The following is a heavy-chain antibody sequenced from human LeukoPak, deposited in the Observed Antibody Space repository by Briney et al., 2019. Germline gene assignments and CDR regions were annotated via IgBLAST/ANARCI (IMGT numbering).Heavy chain of an antibody. CDR1: GFNVRRNY. J-gene: IGHJ4*02. CDR2: IYTGGST. Sequence: WGFLRLSFAASGFNVRRNYISRGRPAPGKGVEWVSVIYTGGSTYYADSVKGRFTISRDNAKNSLHLQMNTLRAEDTAVYYCARERDGRFFDYWGQGTLVTVSS. V-gene: IGHV3-66*01. CDR3: ARERDGRFFDY. D-gene: IGHD5-24*01.